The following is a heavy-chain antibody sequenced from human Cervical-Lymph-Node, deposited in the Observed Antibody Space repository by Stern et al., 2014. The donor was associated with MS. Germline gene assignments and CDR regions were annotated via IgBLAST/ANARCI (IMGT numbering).Heavy chain of an antibody. CDR3: ARVRCTTTSCYTAYYHAMDV. CDR2: INTNTGNP. D-gene: IGHD2-2*01. J-gene: IGHJ6*02. V-gene: IGHV7-4-1*02. CDR1: EFTFTTYA. Sequence: VQLVESGSELKNPGASVKISCKASEFTFTTYAINWVRQAPGQGLEWMGWINTNTGNPTYAQVFTGRFVFSVDSSVNTADLEISDLKAEDTAVLYCARVRCTTTSCYTAYYHAMDVWGQGTTVTVS.